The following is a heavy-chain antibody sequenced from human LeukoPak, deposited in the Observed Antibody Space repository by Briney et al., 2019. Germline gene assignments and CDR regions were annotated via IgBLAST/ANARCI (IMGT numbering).Heavy chain of an antibody. Sequence: GGSLRLSCAASGFTFNSYWMHWVRQAPGKGLVWVSRINEDGSTTNYADSVKGRFTISRDNAKNTLYLQMNSLRAEDTAVYYCVRDLGGRSGHWGQGTLVTVSS. CDR3: VRDLGGRSGH. J-gene: IGHJ4*02. D-gene: IGHD1-26*01. V-gene: IGHV3-74*01. CDR2: INEDGSTT. CDR1: GFTFNSYW.